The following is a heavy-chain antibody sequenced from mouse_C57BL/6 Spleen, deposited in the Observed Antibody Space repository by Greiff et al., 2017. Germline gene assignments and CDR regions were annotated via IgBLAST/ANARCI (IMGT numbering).Heavy chain of an antibody. CDR1: GYTFTSYW. J-gene: IGHJ4*01. CDR3: ASTTVVAPYAMDY. Sequence: QVQLQQPGAELVKPGASVKLSCKASGYTFTSYWMHWVKQRPGQGLEWIGMIHPNSGSTNYNEKFKSKATLTVDKSSSTAYMQLSSLTSEDSAVYYCASTTVVAPYAMDYWGQGTSVTGSS. D-gene: IGHD1-1*01. V-gene: IGHV1-64*01. CDR2: IHPNSGST.